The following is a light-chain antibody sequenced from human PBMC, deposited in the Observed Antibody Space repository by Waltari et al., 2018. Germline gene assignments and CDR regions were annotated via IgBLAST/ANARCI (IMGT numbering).Light chain of an antibody. CDR2: RTS. CDR3: HQHNNWPHT. V-gene: IGKV1-5*03. J-gene: IGKJ2*01. Sequence: DIQMTQSPSTLSASVGDRVTITCRASQDITTSLAWYQQKPGKAPKVLIYRTSNLKSGVSSRFSGSGSGTDFTLTISSLEPEDFAVYYCHQHNNWPHTFGQGTKLEIK. CDR1: QDITTS.